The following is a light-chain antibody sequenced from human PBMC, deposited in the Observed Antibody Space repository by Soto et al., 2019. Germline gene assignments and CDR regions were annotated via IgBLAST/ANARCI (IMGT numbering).Light chain of an antibody. Sequence: QAVVTQEPSLTVSPGGTVTLTCGSSTGGVTSGHNPFWLQQKPGQAPRTLIYDTSNKHSLTPVRFSGSLLGGKAALTLSGALPEDEAEYFCLLTYSGGGAVFGGGTKLTVL. V-gene: IGLV7-46*01. CDR1: TGGVTSGHN. CDR2: DTS. J-gene: IGLJ2*01. CDR3: LLTYSGGGAV.